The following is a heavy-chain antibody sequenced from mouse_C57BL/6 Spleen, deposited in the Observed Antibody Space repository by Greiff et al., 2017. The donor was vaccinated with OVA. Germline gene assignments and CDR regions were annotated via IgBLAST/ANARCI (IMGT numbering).Heavy chain of an antibody. Sequence: QVQLKESGTELVKPGASVKLSCKASGYTFTSYWMHWVKQRPGQGLEWIGNINPSNGGTNYNEKFKSKATLTVDKSSSTAYMQLSSLTSEDSAVYYCARSEGYYYGFDVWGTGTTVTVSS. D-gene: IGHD1-1*01. V-gene: IGHV1-53*01. J-gene: IGHJ1*03. CDR1: GYTFTSYW. CDR2: INPSNGGT. CDR3: ARSEGYYYGFDV.